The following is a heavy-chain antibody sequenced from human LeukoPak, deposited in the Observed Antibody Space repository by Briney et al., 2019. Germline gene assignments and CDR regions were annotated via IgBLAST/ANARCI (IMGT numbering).Heavy chain of an antibody. CDR3: AKDWDDYGDYLPLDY. J-gene: IGHJ4*02. CDR2: IRGGGGST. V-gene: IGHV3-23*01. CDR1: GFIFSSYA. Sequence: PGGSLRLSWAASGFIFSSYAMSWVRQAPGKGLEWVSAIRGGGGSTFYADSVKGRFTISRDNSKNTLYLQMNSLRAEDTAVYYCAKDWDDYGDYLPLDYWGQGTLVSVSS. D-gene: IGHD4-17*01.